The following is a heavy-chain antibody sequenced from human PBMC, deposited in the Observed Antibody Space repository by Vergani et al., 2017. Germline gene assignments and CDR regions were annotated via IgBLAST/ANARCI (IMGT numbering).Heavy chain of an antibody. V-gene: IGHV3-30-3*01. CDR3: ARDQVVVIAWGGSWIPEGAFDI. CDR2: ISYDGSNK. Sequence: VQLLESGGGLVQPGGSLRLSCAASGFTFSSYAMSWVRQAPGKGLEWVAVISYDGSNKYYADSVKGRFTISRDNSKNTLYLQMNSLRAEDTAVYYCARDQVVVIAWGGSWIPEGAFDIWGQGTMVTVSS. CDR1: GFTFSSYA. D-gene: IGHD2-21*01. J-gene: IGHJ3*02.